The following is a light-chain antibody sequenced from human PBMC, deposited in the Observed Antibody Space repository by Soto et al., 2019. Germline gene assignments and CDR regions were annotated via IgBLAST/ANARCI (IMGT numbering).Light chain of an antibody. CDR2: DVS. J-gene: IGLJ3*02. Sequence: QSVLTQPASVSGSPGQSITISCTGTSSDVGGYNYVSWYQQHPGKAPKLMIYDVSNRPSGVSNRFSGSKSGNTASLTISGLQAEDEADDYCSSYTSSSTSWVFGGGTKVTVL. CDR1: SSDVGGYNY. CDR3: SSYTSSSTSWV. V-gene: IGLV2-14*01.